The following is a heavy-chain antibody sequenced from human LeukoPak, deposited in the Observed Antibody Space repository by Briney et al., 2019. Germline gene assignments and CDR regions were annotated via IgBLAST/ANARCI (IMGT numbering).Heavy chain of an antibody. D-gene: IGHD2-8*01. Sequence: PGGSLRLSCAASGFTFSSYNMNWVRQAPGKGLEWVSSISSSSSYIYYADSVKGRFTVSRDNAKNSLYLQMNSLRAEDTAVYYCARGTPTGPYCTNGVCYWSPPDYWGQGTLVTVSS. CDR1: GFTFSSYN. J-gene: IGHJ4*02. CDR3: ARGTPTGPYCTNGVCYWSPPDY. V-gene: IGHV3-21*01. CDR2: ISSSSSYI.